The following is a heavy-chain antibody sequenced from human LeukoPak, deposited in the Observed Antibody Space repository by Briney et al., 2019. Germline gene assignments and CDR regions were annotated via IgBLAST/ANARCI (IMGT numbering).Heavy chain of an antibody. CDR1: GFTFSDYY. D-gene: IGHD5-24*01. V-gene: IGHV3-11*04. Sequence: GGSLRLSCAASGFTFSDYYMSWIRQAPGKGLEWVSYISSSGSTIYYADSVKGRFTISRDNSKNTLYLEMNSLRTEDTAVYYCGKELKRWAQTFEYWGQGTLVTVSS. CDR3: GKELKRWAQTFEY. CDR2: ISSSGSTI. J-gene: IGHJ4*01.